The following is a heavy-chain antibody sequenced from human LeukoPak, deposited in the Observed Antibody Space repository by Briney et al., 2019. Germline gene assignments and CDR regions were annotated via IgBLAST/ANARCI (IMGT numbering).Heavy chain of an antibody. D-gene: IGHD6-13*01. V-gene: IGHV3-23*01. J-gene: IGHJ4*02. CDR3: AKAPLQLAFDY. CDR2: ISGSGGAT. Sequence: QSGGSLRLSCAASGFTVSSNYMSWVRQAPGKGLEWVSAISGSGGATYYADSVKGRFTISRDNSKNTLYLQMNSLRAEDTAVYYCAKAPLQLAFDYWGQGTLVTVSS. CDR1: GFTVSSNY.